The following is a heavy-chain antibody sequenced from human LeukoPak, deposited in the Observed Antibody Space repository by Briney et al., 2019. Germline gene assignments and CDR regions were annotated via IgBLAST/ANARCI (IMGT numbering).Heavy chain of an antibody. Sequence: VASVKVSCKASGYTLTSYGITWVRQAPGQGLEWMSWISAYNGNTNYAQKFQGRVIMTTDTYTNTAYMEVRGLRADDTAVYYCARATLIGYAFDIWGQGTMVTVSS. CDR3: ARATLIGYAFDI. J-gene: IGHJ3*02. CDR2: ISAYNGNT. CDR1: GYTLTSYG. V-gene: IGHV1-18*01. D-gene: IGHD1-1*01.